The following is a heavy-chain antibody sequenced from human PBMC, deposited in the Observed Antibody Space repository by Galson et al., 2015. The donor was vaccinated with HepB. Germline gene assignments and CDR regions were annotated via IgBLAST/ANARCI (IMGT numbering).Heavy chain of an antibody. CDR3: ARVEGDRDGYNYIGY. V-gene: IGHV3-21*01. CDR1: GFTFTSYI. D-gene: IGHD5-24*01. CDR2: ISSSSSYI. J-gene: IGHJ4*02. Sequence: SLRLSCAASGFTFTSYIMNWVRQAPGKGLEWVSSISSSSSYIYYADSVKGRFTMTRDKATNTLYLQMNSLRAEDTAVYYCARVEGDRDGYNYIGYWGQGTLVTVSS.